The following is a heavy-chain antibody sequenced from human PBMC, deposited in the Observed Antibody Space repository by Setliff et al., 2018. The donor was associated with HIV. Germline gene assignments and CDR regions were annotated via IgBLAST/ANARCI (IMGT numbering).Heavy chain of an antibody. J-gene: IGHJ6*03. Sequence: SVKVSCKASGGTFSSYAISWVRQAPGQGLEWMGGIIPIFGTANYAQNFGGRVTITADQSTSTSYLQLNSLRFEDTAIYYCASDSPTARFEELEDHYYYFMDVGGKGTTVTVSS. CDR1: GGTFSSYA. D-gene: IGHD3-10*01. CDR2: IIPIFGTA. CDR3: ASDSPTARFEELEDHYYYFMDV. V-gene: IGHV1-69*13.